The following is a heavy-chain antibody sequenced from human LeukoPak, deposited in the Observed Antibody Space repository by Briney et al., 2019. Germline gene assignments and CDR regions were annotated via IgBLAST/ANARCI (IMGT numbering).Heavy chain of an antibody. V-gene: IGHV4-34*01. Sequence: PSETLSLTCAVYGGSFSGYYWAWIRQPPGKGLEWIGSIYVSGSTHYNPSLKSRVTISVDTSKNQLSLKLYSVTAADTAVFYCARNYFDGSGFFYWGQGTLVTVSS. D-gene: IGHD3-22*01. CDR3: ARNYFDGSGFFY. J-gene: IGHJ4*02. CDR1: GGSFSGYY. CDR2: IYVSGST.